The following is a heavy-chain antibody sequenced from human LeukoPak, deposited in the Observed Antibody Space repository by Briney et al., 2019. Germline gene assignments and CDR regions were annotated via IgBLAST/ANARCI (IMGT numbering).Heavy chain of an antibody. D-gene: IGHD2-21*02. CDR2: IWFDGSNK. Sequence: PGGSLRLSCAASGFAFSSYGMHWVRQAPGKGLEWVSLIWFDGSNKYYADSVKGRFTISRDNSKNTLYLQMNSLGAEDTAVYYCARRFKGGSDSDYFDYWGQGTLVTVSS. V-gene: IGHV3-33*01. J-gene: IGHJ4*02. CDR1: GFAFSSYG. CDR3: ARRFKGGSDSDYFDY.